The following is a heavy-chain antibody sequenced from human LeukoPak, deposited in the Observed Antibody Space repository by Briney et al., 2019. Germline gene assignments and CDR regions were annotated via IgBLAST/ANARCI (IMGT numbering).Heavy chain of an antibody. CDR1: GDSISSSSYC. CDR3: ARGMTTGPDP. D-gene: IGHD4-17*01. V-gene: IGHV4-61*05. J-gene: IGHJ5*02. Sequence: SETLSLTCTVSGDSISSSSYCWDWIRQPPGKGLEWIGYIYYSGSTNYNPSLKSRLTISVDTSKNQFSLKLSSVTAADTAVYYCARGMTTGPDPWGQGTLVTVSS. CDR2: IYYSGST.